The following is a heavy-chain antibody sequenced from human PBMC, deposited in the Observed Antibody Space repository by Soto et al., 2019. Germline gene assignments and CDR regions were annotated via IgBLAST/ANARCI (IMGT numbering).Heavy chain of an antibody. CDR3: TRLSEGAYYHYGMNV. J-gene: IGHJ6*02. D-gene: IGHD1-26*01. V-gene: IGHV3-73*01. CDR1: GFSFSDYA. Sequence: EEHVVESGGGLVQPGGSLKLSCAGSGFSFSDYAIHWVRQASGKGREWVGRIKNKANNYATASAASLKGRFTVSRDDSRNTAYLQMNSLETDDTAVYYCTRLSEGAYYHYGMNVWGQGTTVTVSS. CDR2: IKNKANNYAT.